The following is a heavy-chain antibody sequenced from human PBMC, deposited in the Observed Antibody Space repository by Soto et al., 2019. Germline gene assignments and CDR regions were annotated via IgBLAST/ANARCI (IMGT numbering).Heavy chain of an antibody. CDR2: IWYDGSNK. CDR1: GFTFSSYG. CDR3: ARSKSPKYSSGWFGSQVYWFDP. D-gene: IGHD6-19*01. Sequence: PGGSLRLSCAASGFTFSSYGMHWVRQAPGKGLEWVAVIWYDGSNKYYADSVKGRFTISRDNSKNTLYLQMNSLRAEDTAVYYCARSKSPKYSSGWFGSQVYWFDPWGQGTLVTVSS. V-gene: IGHV3-33*01. J-gene: IGHJ5*02.